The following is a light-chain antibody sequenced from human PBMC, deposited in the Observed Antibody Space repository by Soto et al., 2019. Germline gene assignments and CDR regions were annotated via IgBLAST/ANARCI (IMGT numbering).Light chain of an antibody. J-gene: IGLJ2*01. CDR2: DVT. V-gene: IGLV2-14*01. CDR3: SSYSSSSTVL. Sequence: QSALTQPASVSGSPGQSITISCTGTSSDVGGYNYVSWYQQHPGKAPKLMIYDVTYRPSGVSNRFSGSKSGNTASLTISGLQADDEADYYCSSYSSSSTVLFGGGTKSPS. CDR1: SSDVGGYNY.